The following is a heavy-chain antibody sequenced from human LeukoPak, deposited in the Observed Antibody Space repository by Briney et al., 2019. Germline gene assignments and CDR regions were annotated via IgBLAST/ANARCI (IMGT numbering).Heavy chain of an antibody. CDR1: GFTFDDYA. CDR2: ITWNSAYI. D-gene: IGHD6-19*01. Sequence: GGSLRLSCAASGFTFDDYAMHWVRQAPGKGLEWVSGITWNSAYIGYADSVKGRFTISRDNSKNTLYLQMNSLRAEDTAVYYCAKDQFIVAVAGGIDYWGQGTLVTVSS. CDR3: AKDQFIVAVAGGIDY. J-gene: IGHJ4*02. V-gene: IGHV3-9*01.